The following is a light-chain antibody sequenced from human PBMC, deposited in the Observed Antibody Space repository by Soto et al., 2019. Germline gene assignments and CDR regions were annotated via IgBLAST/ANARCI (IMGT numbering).Light chain of an antibody. CDR3: QQRSNWPVT. V-gene: IGKV3-11*01. Sequence: EIVLTQSPATLSLSPGEIANLSCSASQSVSSYFAWYQQKPGQAPRLLIYDASNRATGIPARFSGSGSGTDFTLTISSLEPEDFAVYYCQQRSNWPVTFGQGTRVDIK. CDR2: DAS. CDR1: QSVSSY. J-gene: IGKJ1*01.